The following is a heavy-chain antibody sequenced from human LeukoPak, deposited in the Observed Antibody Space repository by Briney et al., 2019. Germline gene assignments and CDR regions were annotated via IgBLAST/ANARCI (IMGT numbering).Heavy chain of an antibody. J-gene: IGHJ4*02. CDR3: ARGSDIVVVPAAIPYFDS. CDR2: IYYSGST. CDR1: GGSISSYY. V-gene: IGHV4-59*12. Sequence: SETLSLTCTVSGGSISSYYWSWIRQPPGKGLEWIGYIYYSGSTNYNPSLKSRVTISVDTSKNQFSLKLTSVTAADTAVYYCARGSDIVVVPAAIPYFDSWGQGTLVTVSS. D-gene: IGHD2-2*01.